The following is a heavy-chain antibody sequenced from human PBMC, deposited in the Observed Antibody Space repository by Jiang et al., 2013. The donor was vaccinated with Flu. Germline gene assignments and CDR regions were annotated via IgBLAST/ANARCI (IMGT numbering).Heavy chain of an antibody. D-gene: IGHD2-15*01. CDR1: GGSISSGGYY. J-gene: IGHJ6*04. V-gene: IGHV4-31*01. Sequence: SGSGLVKPSQTLSLTCTVSGGSISSGGYYWSWIRQHPGKGLEWIGYIYYSGSTYYNPSLKSLVTISVDTSKNQFSLKLSSVTAADTAVYYCARGPRGGGYCSGGSCRNYGMDVWGKGTTVTVSS. CDR2: IYYSGST. CDR3: ARGPRGGGYCSGGSCRNYGMDV.